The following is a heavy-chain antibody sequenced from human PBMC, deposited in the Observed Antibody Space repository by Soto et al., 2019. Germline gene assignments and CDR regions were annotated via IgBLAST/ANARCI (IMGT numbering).Heavy chain of an antibody. CDR2: INPNSGGT. CDR1: GYSFTGYH. CDR3: ARSLTGEVGALDY. J-gene: IGHJ4*02. Sequence: VPVKVSCKASGYSFTGYHVHWVRHAPRQGREWMGWINPNSGGTNYAQKFQGRVTMTRDTSISTAYMELTSLRPDDTAVYYCARSLTGEVGALDYRGQGTLVTVSS. V-gene: IGHV1-2*02. D-gene: IGHD1-26*01.